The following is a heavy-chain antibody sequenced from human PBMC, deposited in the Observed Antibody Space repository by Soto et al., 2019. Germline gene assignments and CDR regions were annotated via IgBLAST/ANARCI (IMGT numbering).Heavy chain of an antibody. V-gene: IGHV4-31*03. D-gene: IGHD2-15*01. CDR2: IYYSGST. J-gene: IGHJ5*02. CDR3: ARDAEGYCSGGSCPASHWFDP. CDR1: GGSISSGGYY. Sequence: QVQLQESGPGLVKPSQTLSLTCTVSGGSISSGGYYWSWIRQHPGKGLEWIGYIYYSGSTYYNPSLKSRVTISVDTSKNQFSLKLSSVTAADTAVYYCARDAEGYCSGGSCPASHWFDPWGQGTLVTVSS.